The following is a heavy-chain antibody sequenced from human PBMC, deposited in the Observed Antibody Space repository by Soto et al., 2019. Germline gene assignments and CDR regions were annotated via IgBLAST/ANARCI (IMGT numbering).Heavy chain of an antibody. V-gene: IGHV1-8*01. J-gene: IGHJ6*02. Sequence: ASVKVSCKASGYTFTSYDINWVRQATGQGLEWMGWMNPNSGNTGYAQKFQGRVTMTRNTSISTAYMELSSLRSEDTAVYYCARDGAGTAVAGSAYYYYGMDVWGQGTTVTVYS. CDR1: GYTFTSYD. CDR2: MNPNSGNT. D-gene: IGHD6-19*01. CDR3: ARDGAGTAVAGSAYYYYGMDV.